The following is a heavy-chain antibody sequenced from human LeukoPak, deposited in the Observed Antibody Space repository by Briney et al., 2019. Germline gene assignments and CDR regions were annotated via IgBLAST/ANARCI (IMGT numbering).Heavy chain of an antibody. J-gene: IGHJ4*02. V-gene: IGHV1-2*02. CDR2: INPNSGGT. CDR1: GYTFTGYY. CDR3: ARWGDSSGYYYPALFDC. Sequence: GASVKVSCKASGYTFTGYYMHWVRQAPGQGLEWMGWINPNSGGTNYAQNFQGRVTMTRDTSISTAYIELSRLRSDDTAVYYCARWGDSSGYYYPALFDCWGQGTLATVSS. D-gene: IGHD3-22*01.